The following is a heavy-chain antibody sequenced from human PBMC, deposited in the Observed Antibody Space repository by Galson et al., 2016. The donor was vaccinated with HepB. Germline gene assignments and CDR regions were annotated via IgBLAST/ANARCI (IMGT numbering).Heavy chain of an antibody. CDR3: ARGPTDLGTGSIYPHYDF. V-gene: IGHV4-34*01. J-gene: IGHJ4*02. CDR1: GGSFSGYY. D-gene: IGHD1-1*01. CDR2: INHSGRT. Sequence: SETLSLTCAVYGGSFSGYYWTWIRQSPGRGLQWIGEINHSGRTNYNPSLKSRVSILRDVSKNQFSLMLTSVTAADTALYYCARGPTDLGTGSIYPHYDFWGQGTAVTVSS.